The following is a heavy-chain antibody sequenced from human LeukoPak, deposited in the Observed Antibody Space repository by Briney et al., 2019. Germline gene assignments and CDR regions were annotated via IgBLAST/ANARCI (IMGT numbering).Heavy chain of an antibody. J-gene: IGHJ3*02. CDR3: ARDYYYDSSGYTVHAFDI. Sequence: ASVKVSCKASGYTFTGYYMHWVRQAPGQGLEWMGWINPNSGGTNYAQKFQGRVTMTRDTSISTAYMELSRLRSDDTAVYYCARDYYYDSSGYTVHAFDIWGQGTMVTVSS. D-gene: IGHD3-22*01. CDR2: INPNSGGT. V-gene: IGHV1-2*02. CDR1: GYTFTGYY.